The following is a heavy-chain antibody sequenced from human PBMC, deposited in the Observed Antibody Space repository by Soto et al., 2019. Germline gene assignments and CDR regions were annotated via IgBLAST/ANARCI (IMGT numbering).Heavy chain of an antibody. CDR2: IWYDGSNT. CDR1: VFIFSSFG. D-gene: IGHD7-27*01. CDR3: VRDLLGSGGHSDY. V-gene: IGHV3-33*01. Sequence: QVQLVESGGGVVQPGRSLKLSCAASVFIFSSFGMHWVRQAPGKGLEWVAHIWYDGSNTYYADSVKGRFTISRDNSRNTLYLQMNSLRAEDTAVYHCVRDLLGSGGHSDYWGQGTLVTVSS. J-gene: IGHJ4*02.